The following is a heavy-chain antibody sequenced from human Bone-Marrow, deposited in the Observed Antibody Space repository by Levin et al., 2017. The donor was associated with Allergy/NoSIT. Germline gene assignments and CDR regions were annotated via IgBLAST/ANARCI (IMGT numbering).Heavy chain of an antibody. V-gene: IGHV3-13*01. D-gene: IGHD5-18*01. J-gene: IGHJ3*02. Sequence: GGSLRLSCAASGFTFRTHDMHRVRQGTGKGLEWVSTIGTAGDTYYPDSVRGRFTISRENAKNSLYLQMNGLSAGDTAVYYCARYNYEYNALDIWGQGTMVTVSS. CDR1: GFTFRTHD. CDR2: IGTAGDT. CDR3: ARYNYEYNALDI.